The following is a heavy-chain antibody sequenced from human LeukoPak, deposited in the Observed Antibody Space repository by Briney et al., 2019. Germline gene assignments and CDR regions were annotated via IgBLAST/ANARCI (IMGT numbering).Heavy chain of an antibody. J-gene: IGHJ6*02. CDR1: GFTFSSYG. CDR3: AKLPLGVVIIGMRNYYYYGMDV. D-gene: IGHD3-3*01. Sequence: PGGSLRLFCAASGFTFSSYGMHWVRQAPGKGLEWVAVISYDGSNKYYADSVKGRFTISRDNSKNTLYLQMNSLRAEDTAVYYCAKLPLGVVIIGMRNYYYYGMDVWGQGTTVTVSS. CDR2: ISYDGSNK. V-gene: IGHV3-30*18.